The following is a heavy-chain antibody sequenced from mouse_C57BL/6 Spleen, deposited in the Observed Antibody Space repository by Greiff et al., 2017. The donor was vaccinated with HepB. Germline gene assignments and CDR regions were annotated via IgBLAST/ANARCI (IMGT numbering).Heavy chain of an antibody. V-gene: IGHV2-2*01. CDR3: ARIHYGTNYFDY. CDR1: GFSLTSYG. Sequence: QVQLKQSGPGLVQPSQSLSITCTVSGFSLTSYGVHWVRQSPGKGLEWLGVIWSGGSTDYNAAFISRLSISKDNSKSQVFFKMNMLQADDTAIYYCARIHYGTNYFDYWGQGTTLTVSS. J-gene: IGHJ2*01. CDR2: IWSGGST. D-gene: IGHD1-1*01.